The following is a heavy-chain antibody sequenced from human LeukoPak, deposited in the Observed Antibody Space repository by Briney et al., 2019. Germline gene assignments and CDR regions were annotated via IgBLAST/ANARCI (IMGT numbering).Heavy chain of an antibody. D-gene: IGHD6-6*01. V-gene: IGHV7-4-1*02. CDR1: GYTFTSYA. CDR2: INTNTGNP. CDR3: ARDSPIAARPEGWFDP. Sequence: ASVKVSCKASGYTFTSYAMNWVRQAPGQGLEWMGWINTNTGNPTYAQGFTGRFVFSLDTSVSTAYLQISSLKAEDTAVYYCARDSPIAARPEGWFDPWGQGTLVTVSS. J-gene: IGHJ5*02.